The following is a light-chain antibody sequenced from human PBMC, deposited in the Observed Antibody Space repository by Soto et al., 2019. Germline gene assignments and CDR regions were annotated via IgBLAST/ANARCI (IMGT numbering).Light chain of an antibody. Sequence: EIVLTQSPGTLSLSPGERATLSCRASQSVSNSYLAWYQQKPGQAPRLLIYGASSRATGIPDRFSGSGSGTYFTLTTTRLEPEDFAVYYCQQYGRSPLTFGPGTKVDIE. J-gene: IGKJ3*01. V-gene: IGKV3-20*01. CDR3: QQYGRSPLT. CDR2: GAS. CDR1: QSVSNSY.